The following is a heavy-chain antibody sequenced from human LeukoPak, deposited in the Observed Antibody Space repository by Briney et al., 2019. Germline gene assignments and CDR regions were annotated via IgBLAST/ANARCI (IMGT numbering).Heavy chain of an antibody. CDR2: ISGSGGST. J-gene: IGHJ4*02. Sequence: GGSLRLSCAASGFTFSSYAMSWVRQAPGKGLEWVSTISGSGGSTYYADSVKGRFTISRDNSKNTLYLQMNSLRAEDTAVYYCAKGSRGNSIYYWGQGTLVTVSS. D-gene: IGHD4-23*01. V-gene: IGHV3-23*01. CDR1: GFTFSSYA. CDR3: AKGSRGNSIYY.